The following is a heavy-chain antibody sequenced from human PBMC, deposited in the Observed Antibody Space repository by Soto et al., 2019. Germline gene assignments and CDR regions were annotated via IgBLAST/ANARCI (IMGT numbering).Heavy chain of an antibody. D-gene: IGHD3-10*01. J-gene: IGHJ4*03. Sequence: EDQLVQSGAEVKKPGESLKITCKGSGYTFSSYWVAWGRQMPGKGLEWMGSIYPGDSDTKYSPSFRGQVTISADKSIRTAYLQWSSLKASDTAMYYCASGLYYYGVDFWGQGTRVTVSS. CDR1: GYTFSSYW. CDR2: IYPGDSDT. CDR3: ASGLYYYGVDF. V-gene: IGHV5-51*01.